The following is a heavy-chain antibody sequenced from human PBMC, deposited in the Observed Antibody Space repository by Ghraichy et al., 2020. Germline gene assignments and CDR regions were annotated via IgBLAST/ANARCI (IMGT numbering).Heavy chain of an antibody. CDR3: ARSTPYYDFWSGYYENYYYGMDV. D-gene: IGHD3-3*01. CDR2: IYSGGST. CDR1: GFTVSSNY. J-gene: IGHJ6*02. V-gene: IGHV3-53*04. Sequence: GGSLRLSCAASGFTVSSNYMSWVRQAPGKGLEWVSVIYSGGSTYYADSVKGRFTISRHNSKNTLYLQMNSLRAEDTAVYYCARSTPYYDFWSGYYENYYYGMDVWGQGTTVTVSS.